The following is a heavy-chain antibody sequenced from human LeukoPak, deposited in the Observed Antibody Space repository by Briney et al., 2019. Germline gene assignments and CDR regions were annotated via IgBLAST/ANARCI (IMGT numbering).Heavy chain of an antibody. Sequence: GGSLRLSCAASGFTFSSYAMSWVRQAPGKGLEWVSAISGSGGSTYYADSVKGRFTISRDNSKNTLYLQMNSLRAEDTAVYYCAKDHGSGWYYYYYGMDVWGQGTTVTASS. D-gene: IGHD6-19*01. CDR2: ISGSGGST. J-gene: IGHJ6*02. V-gene: IGHV3-23*01. CDR3: AKDHGSGWYYYYYGMDV. CDR1: GFTFSSYA.